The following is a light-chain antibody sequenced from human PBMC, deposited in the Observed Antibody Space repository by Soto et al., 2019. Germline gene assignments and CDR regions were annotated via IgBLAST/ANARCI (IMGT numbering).Light chain of an antibody. CDR2: EVS. V-gene: IGLV2-14*01. J-gene: IGLJ1*01. Sequence: QSALTQPASVSGSPGQSITISCFGTSSDVGGYNYVSWYQQHPGKAPKLVIYEVSNRPSGVSNRFSGSKSDNTASLTISGLRAEDEADYYCSSYTRSSTFPDVFGSGTKLTVL. CDR1: SSDVGGYNY. CDR3: SSYTRSSTFPDV.